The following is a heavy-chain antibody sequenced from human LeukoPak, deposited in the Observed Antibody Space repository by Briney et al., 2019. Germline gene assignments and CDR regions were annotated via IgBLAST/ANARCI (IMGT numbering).Heavy chain of an antibody. V-gene: IGHV3-21*04. CDR3: AKDGYDYGDYWGWFDP. Sequence: GGSLRLSCAASGFTFSSYSMNWVRQAPGKGLEWVSSISSSSSYIYYADSVKGRFTISRDNAKNSLYLQMNSLRAEDTALYYCAKDGYDYGDYWGWFDPWGQGTLVTVSS. CDR1: GFTFSSYS. D-gene: IGHD4-17*01. J-gene: IGHJ5*02. CDR2: ISSSSSYI.